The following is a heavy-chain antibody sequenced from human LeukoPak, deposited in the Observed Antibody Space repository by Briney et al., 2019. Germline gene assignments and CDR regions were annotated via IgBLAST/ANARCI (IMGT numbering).Heavy chain of an antibody. D-gene: IGHD2-15*01. Sequence: GESLKISCKGSGYSFTSYWISSVRQMPGKGLEWMGRIDPSDSYTKYSPSFQGHVTISADKSISTAYLQWSSLKASDTAMYYCARLPRHCSGGSCHSINYWGQGTLVTVSS. V-gene: IGHV5-10-1*01. CDR3: ARLPRHCSGGSCHSINY. J-gene: IGHJ4*02. CDR2: IDPSDSYT. CDR1: GYSFTSYW.